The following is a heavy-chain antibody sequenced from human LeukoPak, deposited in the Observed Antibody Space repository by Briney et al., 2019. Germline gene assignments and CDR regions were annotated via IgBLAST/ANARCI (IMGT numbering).Heavy chain of an antibody. CDR3: AKSIAARPLNFDY. CDR2: ISGSGGST. Sequence: GGSLRLSCAASGFTFSSYAMSLVRQAPGKGLEWVSAISGSGGSTYYADSVKGRFTISRDNSKNTLYLQMNSLRAEDTAVYYCAKSIAARPLNFDYWGQGTLVTVSS. V-gene: IGHV3-23*01. CDR1: GFTFSSYA. J-gene: IGHJ4*02. D-gene: IGHD6-6*01.